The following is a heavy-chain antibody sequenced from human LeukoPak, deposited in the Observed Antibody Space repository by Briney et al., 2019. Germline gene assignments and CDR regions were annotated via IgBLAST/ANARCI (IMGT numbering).Heavy chain of an antibody. V-gene: IGHV3-23*01. CDR1: GFSFSSYA. J-gene: IGHJ4*02. Sequence: PGGSLRLSCAAPGFSFSSYAMSWVRQAPGKGLEWVSSICASASGTYYAGSVKGRFTISRDNSKTTLDLQMNNLRAEDTAVYYCAKAGGGSCHSSLDFWGQGTLVTVSS. CDR2: ICASASGT. CDR3: AKAGGGSCHSSLDF. D-gene: IGHD2-15*01.